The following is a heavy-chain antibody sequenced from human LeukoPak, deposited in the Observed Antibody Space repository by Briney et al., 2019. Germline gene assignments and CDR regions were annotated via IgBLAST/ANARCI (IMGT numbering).Heavy chain of an antibody. CDR2: IIPIFGTA. CDR3: ATRGRWLQFPFDY. D-gene: IGHD5-24*01. Sequence: RASVKVSCKASGGTFSSYAISWVRQAPGQGLEWMGGIIPIFGTANYAQKFQGRVTITTDESTSTAYMELSSLRSEDTAVYYCATRGRWLQFPFDYWGQGTLVTVSS. V-gene: IGHV1-69*05. CDR1: GGTFSSYA. J-gene: IGHJ4*02.